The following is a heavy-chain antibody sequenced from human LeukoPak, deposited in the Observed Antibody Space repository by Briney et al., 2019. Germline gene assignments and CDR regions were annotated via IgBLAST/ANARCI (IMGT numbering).Heavy chain of an antibody. D-gene: IGHD2-2*01. CDR3: ARVRITRANWFDP. CDR2: ILSDASST. Sequence: PGGSLRLSCAASGFTFSDYWMLWVRQAPGKGLVWVSRILSDASSTSYADSVKGRFTISRDIAKNTLYLQMNRLRAEDTAVYYCARVRITRANWFDPWGQGTLVTVSS. CDR1: GFTFSDYW. V-gene: IGHV3-74*01. J-gene: IGHJ5*02.